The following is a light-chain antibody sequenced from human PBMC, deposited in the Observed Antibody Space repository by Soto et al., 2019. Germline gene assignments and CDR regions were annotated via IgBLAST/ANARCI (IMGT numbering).Light chain of an antibody. CDR2: GAS. V-gene: IGKV1-9*01. CDR3: QHLNGYPLT. J-gene: IGKJ4*02. Sequence: DILLTQSPSFLSASVGDRVTITCRASQGIGTYLAWFQHKPGKVPKVLIYGASTLQSGVPSRFSGSGSGTEFSLPISSLQPEDFTTYYCQHLNGYPLTFGGGTKVEIK. CDR1: QGIGTY.